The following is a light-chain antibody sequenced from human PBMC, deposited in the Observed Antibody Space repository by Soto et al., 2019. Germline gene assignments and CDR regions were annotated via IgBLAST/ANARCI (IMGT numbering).Light chain of an antibody. J-gene: IGKJ1*01. CDR1: QSINIW. CDR3: QQYNNWPRT. Sequence: ITQSPSTLASSVGDRVTITCRGSQSINIWFAWYQQKPGQAPRLLIYGASTRATGIPARFSGSGSGTEFTLTISSLQSEDFAVYYCQQYNNWPRTFGQGTKVDI. CDR2: GAS. V-gene: IGKV3-15*01.